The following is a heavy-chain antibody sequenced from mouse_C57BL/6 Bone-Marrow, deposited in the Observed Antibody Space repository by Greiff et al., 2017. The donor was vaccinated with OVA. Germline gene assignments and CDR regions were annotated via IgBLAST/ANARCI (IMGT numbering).Heavy chain of an antibody. CDR1: GFTFSDYY. V-gene: IGHV5-12*01. Sequence: EVHLVESGGGLVQPGGSLKLSCAASGFTFSDYYMYWVRQTPEKRLEWVAYISNGGGSTYYPDTVKGRFTISRDNAKNTLYLQMSRLQSEDAAMYYCARRRRCAMDYWGQGTSVTVSS. CDR2: ISNGGGST. J-gene: IGHJ4*01. CDR3: ARRRRCAMDY.